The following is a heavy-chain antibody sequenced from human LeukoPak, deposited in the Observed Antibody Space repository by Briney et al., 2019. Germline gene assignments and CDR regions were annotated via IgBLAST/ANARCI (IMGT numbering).Heavy chain of an antibody. CDR3: ARRVKVNFVGLFGEDNNYYYMDV. V-gene: IGHV4-34*01. CDR2: INHTGNT. CDR1: GESFTTYY. Sequence: SETLSLTCAVYGESFTTYYWGWIRQTPGKGLEWIGEINHTGNTNYNPSLKSRVTMSIDMSKNQFSLRLSSVTAADTAVYYCARRVKVNFVGLFGEDNNYYYMDVWSKGTTVTVSS. J-gene: IGHJ6*03. D-gene: IGHD3-10*02.